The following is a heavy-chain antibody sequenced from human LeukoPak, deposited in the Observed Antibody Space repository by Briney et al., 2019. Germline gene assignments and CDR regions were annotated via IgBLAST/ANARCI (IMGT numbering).Heavy chain of an antibody. CDR2: IYYGGST. J-gene: IGHJ4*02. CDR1: GGSISSSAYY. D-gene: IGHD6-19*01. Sequence: PSETLSLTCTVSGGSISSSAYYWGWIRQPPGKGLEWIGTIYYGGSTYYNPSLKSRVTISVDTSKNQFSLKLSSVTAADTAVYYCARHHPGTSIAVAGTNDYWGQGTLVTVSS. CDR3: ARHHPGTSIAVAGTNDY. V-gene: IGHV4-39*01.